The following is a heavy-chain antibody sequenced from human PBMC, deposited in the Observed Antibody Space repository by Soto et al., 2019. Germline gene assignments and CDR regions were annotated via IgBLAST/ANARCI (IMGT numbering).Heavy chain of an antibody. J-gene: IGHJ6*02. CDR1: GYTFTSYA. CDR2: INAGNGNT. V-gene: IGHV1-3*01. CDR3: ARDDLRDYYYYYGMDV. Sequence: SVKVSCKASGYTFTSYAMHWVRQAPGQRLEWMGWINAGNGNTKYSQKFQGRVTITRDTSASTAYMELSSLRSEDTAVYYCARDDLRDYYYYYGMDVWGQGTTATVSS.